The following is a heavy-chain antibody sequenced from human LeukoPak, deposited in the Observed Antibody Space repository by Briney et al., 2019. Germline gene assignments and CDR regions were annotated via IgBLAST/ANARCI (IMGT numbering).Heavy chain of an antibody. Sequence: PSETLSLTCTVSGGSISSYYWGWIRQPPGKGLEWIGSIYYSGSTYYNPSLKSRVTISVDTSKNQFSLKLSSVTAADTAVYYCARHGVVVPAAIRNRIQYYFDYWGQGTLVTVSS. CDR3: ARHGVVVPAAIRNRIQYYFDY. CDR2: IYYSGST. V-gene: IGHV4-39*01. D-gene: IGHD2-2*02. J-gene: IGHJ4*02. CDR1: GGSISSYY.